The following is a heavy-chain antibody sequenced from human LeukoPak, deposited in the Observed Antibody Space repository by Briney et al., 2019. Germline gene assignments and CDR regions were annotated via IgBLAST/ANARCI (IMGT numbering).Heavy chain of an antibody. CDR1: GYTFSSYS. CDR3: AREGAVGLGDY. Sequence: GGSLRLSCAASGYTFSSYSMNWVRQAPGKGLEWVSYISSSSSTIYYADSVKGRFTISRDNAKNSLYLQMNSLRAEDTAVYYCAREGAVGLGDYWGQGTLVTVSS. CDR2: ISSSSSTI. D-gene: IGHD3/OR15-3a*01. V-gene: IGHV3-48*01. J-gene: IGHJ4*02.